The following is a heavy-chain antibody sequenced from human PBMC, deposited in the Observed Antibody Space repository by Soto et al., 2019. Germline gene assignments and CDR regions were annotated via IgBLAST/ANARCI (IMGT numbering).Heavy chain of an antibody. Sequence: SVKVSCKASGGTFSSYAISWVRQAPGQGLEWMGGIIPIFGTANYAQKFQGRVTITADESTSTAYMELSSLRSEDTAVYYCARGDDYNWNYDPPFDYWGQGTLVTVSS. J-gene: IGHJ4*02. V-gene: IGHV1-69*13. CDR1: GGTFSSYA. CDR3: ARGDDYNWNYDPPFDY. CDR2: IIPIFGTA. D-gene: IGHD1-7*01.